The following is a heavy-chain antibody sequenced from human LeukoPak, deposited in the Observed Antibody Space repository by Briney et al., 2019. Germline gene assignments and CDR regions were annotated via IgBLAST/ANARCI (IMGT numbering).Heavy chain of an antibody. D-gene: IGHD3/OR15-3a*01. V-gene: IGHV4-31*03. CDR3: ARVSGTRTQDFDY. Sequence: PSETLSLTCTVSGGSISTNHYYWSWIRQHPGKGLEWIGYIYYSGSTYYNPSLRSRVTISVDTSKNQFSLKLSSVTAADTAVYYCARVSGTRTQDFDYWGQGTLVTVSS. CDR1: GGSISTNHYY. J-gene: IGHJ4*02. CDR2: IYYSGST.